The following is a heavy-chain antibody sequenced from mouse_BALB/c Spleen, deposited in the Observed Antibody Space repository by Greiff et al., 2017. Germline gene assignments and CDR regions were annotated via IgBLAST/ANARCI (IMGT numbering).Heavy chain of an antibody. V-gene: IGHV1-5*01. CDR2: IYPGNSDT. CDR1: GYSFTSYW. CDR3: TRYPDDGYYY. Sequence: VQLQQSGTVLARPGASVKMSCKASGYSFTSYWMHWVKQRPGQGLEWIGAIYPGNSDTSYNQKFKGKAKLTAVTSASTAYMELSSLTNEDSAVYYCTRYPDDGYYYWGQGTTLTVSS. D-gene: IGHD2-3*01. J-gene: IGHJ2*01.